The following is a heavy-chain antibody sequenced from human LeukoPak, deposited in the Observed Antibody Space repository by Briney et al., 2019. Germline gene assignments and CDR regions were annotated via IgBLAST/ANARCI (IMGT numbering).Heavy chain of an antibody. CDR2: IKQDGSEK. J-gene: IGHJ4*02. Sequence: GGSLRLSCAASGFTFSTYWMSWVRQAPGKGLEWVANIKQDGSEKYYVGSVKGRFTISRDNDKNSLFLQMNSLRAEDTAVYYCARMWIQLWPFDYWGQGTLVTVSS. CDR3: ARMWIQLWPFDY. CDR1: GFTFSTYW. D-gene: IGHD5-18*01. V-gene: IGHV3-7*01.